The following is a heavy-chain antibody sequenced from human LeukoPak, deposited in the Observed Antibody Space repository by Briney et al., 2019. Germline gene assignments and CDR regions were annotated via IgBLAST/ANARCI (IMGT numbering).Heavy chain of an antibody. J-gene: IGHJ4*02. D-gene: IGHD6-13*01. CDR1: GFTFSSYW. V-gene: IGHV3-74*01. Sequence: GGSLRLSCAASGFTFSSYWMHWVRQAPGKGLVWVSRINSDGSSTSYADSMKGRFTISRDNAKNTLYLQMNSLRAEDTAVYYCASGIAASQPAYNWGQGTLVTVSS. CDR2: INSDGSST. CDR3: ASGIAASQPAYN.